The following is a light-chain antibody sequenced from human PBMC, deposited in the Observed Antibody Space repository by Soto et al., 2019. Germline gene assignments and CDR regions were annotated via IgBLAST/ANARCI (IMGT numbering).Light chain of an antibody. CDR3: QRYHHPRFT. CDR2: GTS. Sequence: DIVMTQSPSSLSASVGDTVTISCRPSQDISIYLAWFQQKPGKAPKSLIYGTSTLQSGVPSKFSGSRSGADFTLTIHTLKPQNSATYIGQRYHHPRFTFGGGTKV. V-gene: IGKV1-16*02. CDR1: QDISIY. J-gene: IGKJ4*01.